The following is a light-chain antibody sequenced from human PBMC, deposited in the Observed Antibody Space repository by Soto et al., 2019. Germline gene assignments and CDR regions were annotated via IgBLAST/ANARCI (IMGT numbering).Light chain of an antibody. CDR1: QSISSY. V-gene: IGKV1-39*01. CDR3: QQSYSTPPIT. Sequence: DIQMTQSPSSLSASVGDRVTITCRASQSISSYLNWYQQKPGKAPKLLIYAASSLQSGVPSRFSGSGSGTDFPLTISSLQPEDFATDYCQQSYSTPPITFGQGTRLEIK. J-gene: IGKJ5*01. CDR2: AAS.